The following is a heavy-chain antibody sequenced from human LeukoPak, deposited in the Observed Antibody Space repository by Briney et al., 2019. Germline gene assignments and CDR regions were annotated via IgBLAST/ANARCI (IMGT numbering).Heavy chain of an antibody. Sequence: GASVKVSCKASGYTFTGYYMHWVRQAPGQGLEWMGWINPNSGGTNYAQKFQGRVTMTRDTSISTAYMELSRLRSDDTAVYYCARVLRAYSGSYPTGDYYYMDVWGKGTTVTVSS. D-gene: IGHD1-26*01. CDR2: INPNSGGT. CDR3: ARVLRAYSGSYPTGDYYYMDV. J-gene: IGHJ6*03. CDR1: GYTFTGYY. V-gene: IGHV1-2*02.